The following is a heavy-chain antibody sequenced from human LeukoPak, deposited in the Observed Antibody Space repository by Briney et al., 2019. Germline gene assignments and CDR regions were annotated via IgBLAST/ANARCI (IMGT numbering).Heavy chain of an antibody. CDR1: GGSISSSNW. V-gene: IGHV4-4*02. Sequence: SETLSLTCAVSGGSISSSNWWSWVRQPPGKGLEWIGEIYHSGSTNYNPSLKSRVTISVDTSKNQFSLKLSSVTAADTAVYYCARDRSSSPGDFDYWGQGTLVTVSS. J-gene: IGHJ4*02. CDR2: IYHSGST. CDR3: ARDRSSSPGDFDY. D-gene: IGHD6-13*01.